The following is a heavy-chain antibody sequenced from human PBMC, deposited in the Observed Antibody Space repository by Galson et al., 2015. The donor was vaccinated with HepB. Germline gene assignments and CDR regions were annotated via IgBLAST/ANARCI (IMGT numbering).Heavy chain of an antibody. CDR3: YDGHYSGR. J-gene: IGHJ4*02. CDR2: MKQDGGEK. CDR1: GVTFHNYW. D-gene: IGHD4-17*01. V-gene: IGHV3-7*01. Sequence: SLRLSCAASGVTFHNYWMKWVRHTPGEGLDWVASMKQDGGEKHYLDAVRGRLTISGDAATNSLLLQMNSLRAEDTAVYHCYDGHYSGRWGRGTQVTVSS.